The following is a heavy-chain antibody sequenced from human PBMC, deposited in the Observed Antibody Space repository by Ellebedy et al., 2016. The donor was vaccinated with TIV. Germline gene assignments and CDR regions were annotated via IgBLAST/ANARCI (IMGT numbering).Heavy chain of an antibody. Sequence: MPSETLSLTCTVSGGSISSYYWSWIRQPPGKGLEWIGEINHSGSTNYNPSLKSRVTISVDTSKNQFSLKLSSVTAADTAVYYCARAGDQANWYFDLWGRGTLVTVSS. D-gene: IGHD7-27*01. CDR1: GGSISSYY. CDR2: INHSGST. CDR3: ARAGDQANWYFDL. V-gene: IGHV4-34*01. J-gene: IGHJ2*01.